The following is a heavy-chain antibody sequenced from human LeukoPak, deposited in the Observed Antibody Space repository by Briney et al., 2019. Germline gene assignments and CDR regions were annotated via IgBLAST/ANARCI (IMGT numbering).Heavy chain of an antibody. CDR2: IRYDGSNK. D-gene: IGHD1-26*01. CDR1: GFTFSAYG. V-gene: IGHV3-30*02. CDR3: ARDGVSGTYYPNWFDP. Sequence: GGSLRLSCAASGFTFSAYGMHWVRQAPGKGLEWVAFIRYDGSNKDYADSVKGRFTISRDSSKNTLYLQMNSLRAEDTAVYYCARDGVSGTYYPNWFDPWGQGTLVTVSS. J-gene: IGHJ5*02.